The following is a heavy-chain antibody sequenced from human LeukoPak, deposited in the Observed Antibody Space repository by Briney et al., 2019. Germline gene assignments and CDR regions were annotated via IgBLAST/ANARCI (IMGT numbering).Heavy chain of an antibody. J-gene: IGHJ3*02. CDR2: IYHSGST. D-gene: IGHD1-7*01. CDR3: ARENYQGAFDI. CDR1: NNFIRNGYY. Sequence: TSETLSLTCAVSNNFIRNGYYWGWIRQPPGKGLEWIGSIYHSGSTYYNPPLKSRLTISLDTSKSHFSLKLSSVTAADTAVYYCARENYQGAFDIWGQGTMVTVSS. V-gene: IGHV4-38-2*01.